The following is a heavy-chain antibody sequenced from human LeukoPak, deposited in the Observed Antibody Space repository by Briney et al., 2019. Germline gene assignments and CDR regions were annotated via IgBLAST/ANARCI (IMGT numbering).Heavy chain of an antibody. D-gene: IGHD3-10*01. CDR3: ARGSSKYGSGSRYFDY. J-gene: IGHJ4*02. V-gene: IGHV4-38-2*02. CDR1: GYSISSGYY. CDR2: IYHSGST. Sequence: SETLSLTCTVSGYSISSGYYWGWIRQPPGKGLEWIGSIYHSGSTYYNPSLKSRVTISVDTSKNQFSLKLSSVTAADTAVYYCARGSSKYGSGSRYFDYWGQGTLVTVSS.